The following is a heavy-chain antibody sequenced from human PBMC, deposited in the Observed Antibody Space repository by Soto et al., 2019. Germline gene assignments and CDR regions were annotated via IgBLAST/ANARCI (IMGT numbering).Heavy chain of an antibody. Sequence: PGWSLRLSCASSVFTFINAWMSWVRQAPGKGLEWVGRIKSKTDGGTTDYAAPVKGRFTISRDDSKNTLYLQMNSLKTEDTAVYYCTTETYYYDSSGYSDPSDAFDIWGQGTMVTVSS. J-gene: IGHJ3*02. V-gene: IGHV3-15*01. D-gene: IGHD3-22*01. CDR3: TTETYYYDSSGYSDPSDAFDI. CDR1: VFTFINAW. CDR2: IKSKTDGGTT.